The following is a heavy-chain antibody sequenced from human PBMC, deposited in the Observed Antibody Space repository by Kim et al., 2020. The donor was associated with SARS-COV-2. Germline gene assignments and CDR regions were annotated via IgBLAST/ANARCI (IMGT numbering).Heavy chain of an antibody. J-gene: IGHJ4*02. Sequence: NPSRKSRVTISVDTSKNRFSLKLSSVTAADTAVYYCARHQGSSSPAWFDYWGQGTLVTVSS. V-gene: IGHV4-39*01. D-gene: IGHD6-6*01. CDR3: ARHQGSSSPAWFDY.